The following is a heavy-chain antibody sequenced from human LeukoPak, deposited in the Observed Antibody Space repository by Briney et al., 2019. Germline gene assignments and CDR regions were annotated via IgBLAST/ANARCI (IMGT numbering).Heavy chain of an antibody. V-gene: IGHV4-4*02. CDR3: ARERDWSSGWHPYFDA. Sequence: PSGTLSLTCAVSGASISSGNWWSWVRQPPGKGLEWVADIYHSGSTNYNPSLKSRVTISVDKSTNQFFLNLNSVTAADTAVYYCARERDWSSGWHPYFDAWGQGALVTVSS. D-gene: IGHD6-19*01. CDR2: IYHSGST. CDR1: GASISSGNW. J-gene: IGHJ4*02.